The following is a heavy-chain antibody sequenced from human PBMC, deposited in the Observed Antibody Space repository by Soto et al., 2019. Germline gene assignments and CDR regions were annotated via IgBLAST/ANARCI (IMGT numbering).Heavy chain of an antibody. D-gene: IGHD3-3*01. V-gene: IGHV4-59*08. Sequence: SETLSLTCTVSGGSISGYYWSWIRQPPGKGLEWIGYIYYSGSTNYNPSLKSRVTISVDTSKNQFSLKLSSVTAADTAVYYCARRPLRITIFGVVKNDAFDIWGQGTMVTVSS. CDR2: IYYSGST. J-gene: IGHJ3*02. CDR1: GGSISGYY. CDR3: ARRPLRITIFGVVKNDAFDI.